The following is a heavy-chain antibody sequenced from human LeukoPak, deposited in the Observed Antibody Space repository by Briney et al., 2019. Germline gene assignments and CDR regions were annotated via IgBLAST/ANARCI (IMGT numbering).Heavy chain of an antibody. CDR1: GGSISSSNYY. J-gene: IGHJ4*02. V-gene: IGHV4-39*07. D-gene: IGHD3-16*02. Sequence: SETLSLTCTVSGGSISSSNYYWSWIRQPPGKGLEWIGEIHHDGRINYNPSLKSRVTLSVDKSKNQFSLRLNSVTAADTAMYYCARSHDHLWGNYPDYWGQGTLVTVSS. CDR2: IHHDGRI. CDR3: ARSHDHLWGNYPDY.